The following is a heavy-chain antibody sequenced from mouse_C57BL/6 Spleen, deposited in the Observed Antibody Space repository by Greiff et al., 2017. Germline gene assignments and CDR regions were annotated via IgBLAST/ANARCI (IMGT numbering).Heavy chain of an antibody. D-gene: IGHD2-5*01. CDR1: GYSFTGYY. J-gene: IGHJ4*01. V-gene: IGHV1-42*01. CDR3: ARRTYYSKYLDAMGY. CDR2: INPSTGGT. Sequence: VQLQQSGPELVKPGASVKISCKASGYSFTGYYMHWVKQSPEKSLEWIGEINPSTGGTTYNQKFKAKATLTVDKSSSTAYMQLKRLTSEDSAVYDGARRTYYSKYLDAMGYWGQGTSVTVSS.